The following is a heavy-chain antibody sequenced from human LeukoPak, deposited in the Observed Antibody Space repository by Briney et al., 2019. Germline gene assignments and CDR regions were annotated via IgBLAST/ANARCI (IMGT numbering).Heavy chain of an antibody. J-gene: IGHJ3*02. CDR3: ARVVVADDAFDI. CDR1: GFTFSSYW. CDR2: IKQDGSEK. D-gene: IGHD2-15*01. V-gene: IGHV3-7*01. Sequence: PGGSLRLSCAASGFTFSSYWMSWVRQAPGKGLEWVANIKQDGSEKYYVDFVKGRFTISRDNTKNSLYLQMNSLRAEDTAVYYCARVVVADDAFDIWGQGTMVTVSS.